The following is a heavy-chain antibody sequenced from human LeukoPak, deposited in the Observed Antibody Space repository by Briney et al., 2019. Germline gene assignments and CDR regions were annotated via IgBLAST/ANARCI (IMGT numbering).Heavy chain of an antibody. CDR2: ISSSGSTI. CDR3: AVLEYSSSWGGMDV. J-gene: IGHJ6*02. D-gene: IGHD6-13*01. V-gene: IGHV3-11*01. Sequence: PGGSLRLSCAASGFTFSAYYMSWIRQAPGKGLEWVSCISSSGSTIYYADSVKGRFTSSRDNAKNSLYLQMNSLRAEDTAVYYCAVLEYSSSWGGMDVWGQGTTVTVSS. CDR1: GFTFSAYY.